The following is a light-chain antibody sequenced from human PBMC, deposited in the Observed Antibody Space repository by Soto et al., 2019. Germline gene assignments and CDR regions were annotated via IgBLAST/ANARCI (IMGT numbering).Light chain of an antibody. Sequence: QSVLTQPASVSGSPGQSITISCTGASIDVGSYNLVSWYQQHPGKAPKLMIYEGSKRPSGVSNRFSGSKSGNTASLTISGLQAEDEADYYCCSYAGSSTFVYVFXIGTKVTVL. CDR2: EGS. V-gene: IGLV2-23*03. CDR1: SIDVGSYNL. J-gene: IGLJ1*01. CDR3: CSYAGSSTFVYV.